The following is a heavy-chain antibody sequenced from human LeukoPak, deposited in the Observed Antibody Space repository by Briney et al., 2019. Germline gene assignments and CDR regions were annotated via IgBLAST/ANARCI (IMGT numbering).Heavy chain of an antibody. V-gene: IGHV1-69*13. CDR1: GGTFSSYA. CDR3: AKDTDIVVVPAAMGFDY. J-gene: IGHJ4*02. CDR2: IIPIFGTA. D-gene: IGHD2-2*01. Sequence: ASVKVSCKASGGTFSSYAISWVRQAPGQGLEWMGGIIPIFGTANYAQKFQGRVTITADESTSTAYMELSSLRSEDTALYYCAKDTDIVVVPAAMGFDYWGQGTLVTVSS.